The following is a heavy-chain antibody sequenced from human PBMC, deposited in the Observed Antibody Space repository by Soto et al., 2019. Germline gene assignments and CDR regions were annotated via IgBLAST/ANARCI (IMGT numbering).Heavy chain of an antibody. CDR1: GFTFSSYG. Sequence: GGSLRLSCAASGFTFSSYGMHWVRQAPGKGLEWVAVIWYDGSNKYYADSVKGRFTISRDNSKNTLYLQMNSLRAEDTAVYYCARDGGYYYGSGSYSPSYFGYGMDVWGQGTTVTVSS. V-gene: IGHV3-33*01. J-gene: IGHJ6*02. CDR3: ARDGGYYYGSGSYSPSYFGYGMDV. D-gene: IGHD3-10*01. CDR2: IWYDGSNK.